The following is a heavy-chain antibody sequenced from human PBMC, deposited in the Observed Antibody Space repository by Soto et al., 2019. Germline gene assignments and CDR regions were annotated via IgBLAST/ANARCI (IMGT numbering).Heavy chain of an antibody. V-gene: IGHV3-64D*06. CDR3: AGRCSSTSCYTGEGIAAAGTVNFDY. J-gene: IGHJ4*02. D-gene: IGHD2-2*02. CDR2: ISSNGGST. Sequence: PGGSLRLSCSASGFTFSSYAMHWVRQAPGKGLEYVSAISSNGGSTYYADSVKGRFTISRDNSKNTLYLQMSSLRAEDTAVYYCAGRCSSTSCYTGEGIAAAGTVNFDYWGQGTLVTVSS. CDR1: GFTFSSYA.